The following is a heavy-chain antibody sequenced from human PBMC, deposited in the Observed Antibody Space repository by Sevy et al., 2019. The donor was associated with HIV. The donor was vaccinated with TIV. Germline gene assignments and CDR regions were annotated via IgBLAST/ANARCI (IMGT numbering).Heavy chain of an antibody. V-gene: IGHV3-23*01. Sequence: GGSLRLSCVASEFIFSSHAVSWVRQAPGKGLEWVSAISSDGEDTHYSDSVMGRFIISSDHFKNTLYRQMNSVRAEDTGLYYCARDGGCISPFDIWGPGTMVTVSS. D-gene: IGHD3-16*01. CDR1: EFIFSSHA. J-gene: IGHJ3*02. CDR3: ARDGGCISPFDI. CDR2: ISSDGEDT.